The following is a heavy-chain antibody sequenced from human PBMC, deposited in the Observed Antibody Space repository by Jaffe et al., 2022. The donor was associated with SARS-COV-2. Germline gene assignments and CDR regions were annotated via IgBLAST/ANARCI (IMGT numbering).Heavy chain of an antibody. CDR1: GFSFRDYA. CDR3: TRNSVTIHFDY. J-gene: IGHJ4*02. CDR2: IAGKAYGGTT. D-gene: IGHD2-21*02. V-gene: IGHV3-49*03. Sequence: EVQLVQSGGGLVQPGRSLRLSCAVSGFSFRDYAMSWFRQAPGKGLEWVGYIAGKAYGGTTQYAASVKGRFIISTDDSKGIAYLQMNSLRTDDTAVYYCTRNSVTIHFDYWGLGTLVTVSS.